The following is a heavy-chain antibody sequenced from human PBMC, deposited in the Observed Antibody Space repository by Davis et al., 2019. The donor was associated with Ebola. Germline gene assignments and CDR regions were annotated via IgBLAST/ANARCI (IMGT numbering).Heavy chain of an antibody. CDR2: INHSGST. D-gene: IGHD1-26*01. V-gene: IGHV4-34*01. J-gene: IGHJ4*02. CDR3: ARGVVGAPCDY. CDR1: GGSFSGFH. Sequence: PGGSLRLSCAVYGGSFSGFHWNWIRQPPGKGLDWIGEINHSGSTNYNPSLKSRVTISVDTSKNQFSLKLSSVTAADTAVYYCARGVVGAPCDYWGQGTLVTVSS.